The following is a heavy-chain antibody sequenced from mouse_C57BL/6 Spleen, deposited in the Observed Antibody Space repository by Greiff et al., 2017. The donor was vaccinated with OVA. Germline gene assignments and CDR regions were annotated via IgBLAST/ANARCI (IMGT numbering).Heavy chain of an antibody. CDR3: ARSAAGVIDYTVVATGVDY. Sequence: QVQLQQPGAELVKPGASVKLSCKASGYTFTSYWMHWVKQRPGQGLEWIGMIHPNSGSTNYNEKFKSKATLTVDKSSSTAYMQLSSLTSEDSAVYYCARSAAGVIDYTVVATGVDYWGQGTTLTVSS. CDR2: IHPNSGST. D-gene: IGHD1-1*01. V-gene: IGHV1-64*01. J-gene: IGHJ2*01. CDR1: GYTFTSYW.